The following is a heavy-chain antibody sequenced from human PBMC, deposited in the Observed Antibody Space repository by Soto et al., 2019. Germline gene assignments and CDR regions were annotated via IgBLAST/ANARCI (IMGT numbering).Heavy chain of an antibody. J-gene: IGHJ3*02. Sequence: ASVKVSCKASGYSFIRYYMHWVRQAPGQGLQWMGIINPSGSITTYAQKFQGRVTMTRDTSTSTAYMELSSLTSDDTAVYYCASPIGGSYNAFDIWGQGTMVTVSS. CDR2: INPSGSIT. V-gene: IGHV1-46*01. CDR1: GYSFIRYY. D-gene: IGHD1-26*01. CDR3: ASPIGGSYNAFDI.